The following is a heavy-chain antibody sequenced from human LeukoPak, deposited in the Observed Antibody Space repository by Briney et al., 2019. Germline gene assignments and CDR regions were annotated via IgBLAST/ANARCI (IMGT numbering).Heavy chain of an antibody. CDR1: GFTFSSYG. J-gene: IGHJ5*02. CDR2: VNHSGST. CDR3: ATLYCSSSRCYTGDNWFDP. Sequence: GSLRLSCAASGFTFSSYGMHWVRQPPGKGLEWIGEVNHSGSTNYNPSLKSRVTISVDTSKNQFSLKLSSVTAADTAVYYCATLYCSSSRCYTGDNWFDPWGQGSLVTVSS. D-gene: IGHD2-2*02. V-gene: IGHV4-34*08.